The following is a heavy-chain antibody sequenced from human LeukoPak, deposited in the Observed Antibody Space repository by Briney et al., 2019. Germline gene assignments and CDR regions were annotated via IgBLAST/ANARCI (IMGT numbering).Heavy chain of an antibody. CDR2: IRYDGSNK. Sequence: GGSLRLSCAASGFTFSSYGMHWVRQAPGKGLEWVAFIRYDGSNKYYADSVKGRFTISRDNSKNTLYLQMNSLRAEDTAVYYCAKEIYCTATTCQGNDAFHIWGQGTVVTVSS. CDR3: AKEIYCTATTCQGNDAFHI. D-gene: IGHD2-8*02. CDR1: GFTFSSYG. V-gene: IGHV3-30*02. J-gene: IGHJ3*02.